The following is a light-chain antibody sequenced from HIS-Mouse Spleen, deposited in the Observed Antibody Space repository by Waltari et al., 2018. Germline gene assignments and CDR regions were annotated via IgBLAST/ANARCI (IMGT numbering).Light chain of an antibody. CDR3: AAWDDSLSGYV. Sequence: QSVLTQPPSASGTPGQRVTISCSGSSSNIGSNYVYWYQQLPGTAPKLLFYRNNQRPSGVPDRFSGSKSGTSASLAISGLRSEDEADYYCAAWDDSLSGYVFGTGTKVTVL. J-gene: IGLJ1*01. CDR2: RNN. V-gene: IGLV1-47*01. CDR1: SSNIGSNY.